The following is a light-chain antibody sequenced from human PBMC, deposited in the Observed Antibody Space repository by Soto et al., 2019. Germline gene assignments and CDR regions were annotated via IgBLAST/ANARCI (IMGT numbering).Light chain of an antibody. Sequence: DIQMTQSPSSLSASVGDRVTITCRASQSISSYLNWYQQKPGKAPKLLIYAASSLQSGVPSRFSGSGSGTDFTLTISSLQPEDFATYYCQQRYSTPQTFRQGTKLEIK. J-gene: IGKJ2*01. CDR2: AAS. CDR1: QSISSY. V-gene: IGKV1-39*01. CDR3: QQRYSTPQT.